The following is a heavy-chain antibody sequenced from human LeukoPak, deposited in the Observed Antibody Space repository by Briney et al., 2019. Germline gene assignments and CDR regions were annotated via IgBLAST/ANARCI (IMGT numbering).Heavy chain of an antibody. CDR2: ISYDGSNK. CDR3: ARDSSWFGELSKNWFDP. CDR1: GFTFSSYA. V-gene: IGHV3-30-3*01. J-gene: IGHJ5*02. D-gene: IGHD3-10*01. Sequence: SGGSLRLSCAASGFTFSSYAIHWVRQAPGKGLEWVAVISYDGSNKYYADSVKGRFTISRDNSKNTLYLQMNSLRAEDTAVYYCARDSSWFGELSKNWFDPWGQGTLVTVSS.